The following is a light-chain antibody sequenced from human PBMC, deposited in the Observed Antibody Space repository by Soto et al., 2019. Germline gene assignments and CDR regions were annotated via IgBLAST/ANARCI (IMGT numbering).Light chain of an antibody. CDR1: QIIGSS. Sequence: DIPMTQSPSTLSASVGDRVTITCRASQIIGSSLAWYQQKPGKAPKLLSYDASTLQSGVPSRFSGSESGTEFTLTISSLQPDDSATYYCQQYYSYPYTFGQGTKLEIK. J-gene: IGKJ2*01. CDR2: DAS. V-gene: IGKV1-5*01. CDR3: QQYYSYPYT.